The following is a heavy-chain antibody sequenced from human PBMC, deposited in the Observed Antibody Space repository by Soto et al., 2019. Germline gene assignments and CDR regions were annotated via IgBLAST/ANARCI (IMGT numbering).Heavy chain of an antibody. CDR3: AKERVPRGASYYYYMGV. CDR2: ISYDGSNK. Sequence: QVQLVESGGGVVQPGRSLRLSCAASGFTFSTYGMHWVRQAPGKGLEWVAVISYDGSNKYYADSVKGRFTISRDKYKNTLYLQMNSLRAEDTAVYYCAKERVPRGASYYYYMGVWGKGTMVTVSS. D-gene: IGHD2-2*01. J-gene: IGHJ6*03. CDR1: GFTFSTYG. V-gene: IGHV3-30*18.